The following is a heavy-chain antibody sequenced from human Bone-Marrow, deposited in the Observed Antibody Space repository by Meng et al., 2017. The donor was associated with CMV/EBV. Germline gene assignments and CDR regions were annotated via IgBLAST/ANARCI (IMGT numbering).Heavy chain of an antibody. Sequence: GESLKISCAASGFTFSSYAMHWVRQAPGKGLEWVAVISYDGSNKYYADSVKGRFTISRDNSKNTLYLQMNSLRAEDTAVYYCARSYYDFWSGDGYFDYWGQGTLVTVSS. V-gene: IGHV3-30-3*01. CDR3: ARSYYDFWSGDGYFDY. CDR1: GFTFSSYA. D-gene: IGHD3-3*01. J-gene: IGHJ4*02. CDR2: ISYDGSNK.